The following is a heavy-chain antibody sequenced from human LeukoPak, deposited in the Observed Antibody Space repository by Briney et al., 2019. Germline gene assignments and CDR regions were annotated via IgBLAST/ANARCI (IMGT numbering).Heavy chain of an antibody. CDR1: GFTLTNHA. V-gene: IGHV3-23*01. D-gene: IGHD1-14*01. Sequence: GGSLRLSCAVSGFTLTNHAMSWVRQVPGKGLEWVSSISVSGGRTYYADSVKGRFTISRDISKNTVDLQMNSLRDDDSAVYYCAKRPTGGWFDPWGQGTLVTVSS. CDR2: ISVSGGRT. J-gene: IGHJ5*02. CDR3: AKRPTGGWFDP.